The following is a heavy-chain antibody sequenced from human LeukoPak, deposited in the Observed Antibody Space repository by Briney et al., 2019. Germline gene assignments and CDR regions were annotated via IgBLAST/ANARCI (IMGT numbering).Heavy chain of an antibody. CDR3: ARDAPIVVVPAAIRPSNWFDP. V-gene: IGHV1-2*02. D-gene: IGHD2-2*02. Sequence: ASVKVSCKASGYTFTGYYMHWVRQAPGQGLEWMGWINPNSGGTNYAQKFQGRVTMTRDTSISTAYMELSRLRSDGTAVYYCARDAPIVVVPAAIRPSNWFDPWGQGTLVTVSS. J-gene: IGHJ5*02. CDR2: INPNSGGT. CDR1: GYTFTGYY.